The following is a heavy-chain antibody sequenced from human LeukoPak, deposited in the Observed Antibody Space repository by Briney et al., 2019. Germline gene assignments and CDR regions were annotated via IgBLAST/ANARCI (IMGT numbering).Heavy chain of an antibody. Sequence: GGFLRLSCAASGFTVSDYYMSWIRQAPGKGLEWVSYISSSGGTIYYADSVKGRFTISRDNAKNSLYLQMNSLRAEDTAVYYCARDPLVTTVTTPGYRGQGTLVTVSS. CDR3: ARDPLVTTVTTPGY. J-gene: IGHJ4*02. CDR1: GFTVSDYY. CDR2: ISSSGGTI. D-gene: IGHD4-17*01. V-gene: IGHV3-11*01.